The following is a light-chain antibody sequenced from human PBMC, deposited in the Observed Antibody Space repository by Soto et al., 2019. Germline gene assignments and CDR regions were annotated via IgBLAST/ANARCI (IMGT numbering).Light chain of an antibody. Sequence: EIVLTQSPGTLSLSPGEGATLSCRTSQSVGGSYLAWYQQKPGQAPRLLIYAASIRTTGIPDRLTGSGSWSGFTLTISRLEPEDFAVYYCQQYGKDGSSPLAFGGGTKV. CDR1: QSVGGSY. J-gene: IGKJ4*01. CDR3: QQYGKDGSSPLA. CDR2: AAS. V-gene: IGKV3-20*01.